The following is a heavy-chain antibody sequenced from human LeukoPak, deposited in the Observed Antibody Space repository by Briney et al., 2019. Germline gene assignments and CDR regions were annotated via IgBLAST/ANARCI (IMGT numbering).Heavy chain of an antibody. CDR3: TRVGVGGY. J-gene: IGHJ4*02. CDR1: GFTFTTFW. CDR2: ISPDGSDK. D-gene: IGHD3-16*01. V-gene: IGHV3-7*01. Sequence: PGGSLRLSCAASGFTFTTFWMTWVRQAPGKGLEWVANISPDGSDKYYVDSVKGRFTISRDNAKDSLFLQMNSLRADDTAMYLCTRVGVGGYWGQGTLVTVSS.